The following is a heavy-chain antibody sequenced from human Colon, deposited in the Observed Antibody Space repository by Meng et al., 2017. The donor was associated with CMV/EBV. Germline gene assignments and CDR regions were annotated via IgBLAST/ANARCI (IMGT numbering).Heavy chain of an antibody. D-gene: IGHD3-3*01. CDR1: GFPSGSGGIG. CDR3: AHSDFWSGYTIYYFDS. CDR2: IYWVDDT. V-gene: IGHV2-5*02. Sequence: LEESGPTGVNTTQPLPLPGPFSGFPSGSGGIGGAWSRKPPGRALGWLAIIYWVDDTTYNPSLKGRLTITKDTSKNQVVLTLTNMDPVDTATYYCAHSDFWSGYTIYYFDSWGQGTLVTVSS. J-gene: IGHJ4*02.